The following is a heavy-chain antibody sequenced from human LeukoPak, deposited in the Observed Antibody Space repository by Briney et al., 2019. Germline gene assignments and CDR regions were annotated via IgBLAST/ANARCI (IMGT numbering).Heavy chain of an antibody. V-gene: IGHV4-61*02. Sequence: SETLSLTCTVSGGSISRGSYYWGWLRQSAGTGLEWIGRIYTSGSTNYNPSLKSRVTISVDKSKNQFSLKLSSVTAADTAVYYCARVPGSSCGGDCYFDYWGQGTQVTVSS. J-gene: IGHJ4*02. D-gene: IGHD2-21*02. CDR2: IYTSGST. CDR1: GGSISRGSYY. CDR3: ARVPGSSCGGDCYFDY.